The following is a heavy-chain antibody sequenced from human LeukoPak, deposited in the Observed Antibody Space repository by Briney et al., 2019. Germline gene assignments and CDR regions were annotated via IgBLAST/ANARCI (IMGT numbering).Heavy chain of an antibody. V-gene: IGHV4-59*01. CDR3: ARGGDSSSWYLDNWFDP. CDR1: GGSISSYY. Sequence: SETLSLTCTVSGGSISSYYWSWIRQPPGKGLEWLGYIYYSGGTNYNPSLKSRVTISVDTSKNQFSLKLSSVTAADTAVYYCARGGDSSSWYLDNWFDPWGQGTLVTVSS. D-gene: IGHD6-13*01. J-gene: IGHJ5*02. CDR2: IYYSGGT.